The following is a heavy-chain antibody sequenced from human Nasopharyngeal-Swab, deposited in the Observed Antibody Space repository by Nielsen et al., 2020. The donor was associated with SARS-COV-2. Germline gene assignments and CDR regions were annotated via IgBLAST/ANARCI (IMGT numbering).Heavy chain of an antibody. CDR2: NSAYSGKT. Sequence: ASVKVSCRSSNYTFIDYGISWVRQAPGQGLEWMGWNSAYSGKTDYAQKFQDRVTMTTDTSTSTAYMELRTLRSDDTAVYYCAIDGPLRAYYMDVWGKGTTVSVSS. V-gene: IGHV1-18*04. CDR1: NYTFIDYG. CDR3: AIDGPLRAYYMDV. J-gene: IGHJ6*03.